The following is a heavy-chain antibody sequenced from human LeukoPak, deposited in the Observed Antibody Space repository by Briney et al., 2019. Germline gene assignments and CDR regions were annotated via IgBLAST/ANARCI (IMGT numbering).Heavy chain of an antibody. CDR1: GVSLNHYY. J-gene: IGHJ5*02. CDR2: INHPGTT. D-gene: IGHD2/OR15-2a*01. CDR3: AMLLYHSGRPGP. Sequence: SETLSLTCAVYGVSLNHYYWTWIRQPPGKGLEWIGEINHPGTTNYNPSLKSRVTISIDTSKSQFSLKVNSVTAADTAIYYCAMLLYHSGRPGPWGQGTLSPSPQ. V-gene: IGHV4-34*01.